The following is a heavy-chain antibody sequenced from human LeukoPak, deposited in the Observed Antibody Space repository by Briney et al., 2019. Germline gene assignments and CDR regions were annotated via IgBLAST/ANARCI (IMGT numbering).Heavy chain of an antibody. Sequence: PGRSLRLSCAASGFTFSSYGMHWVRQAPGKGLEWVAVIWYDGSNKYYADSVKGRFTISRDNSKNTLYLQMNSLRAEDTAVYYCARDGWLVPTYGMDVWGQGTTVTVSS. V-gene: IGHV3-33*01. CDR1: GFTFSSYG. D-gene: IGHD6-19*01. J-gene: IGHJ6*02. CDR2: IWYDGSNK. CDR3: ARDGWLVPTYGMDV.